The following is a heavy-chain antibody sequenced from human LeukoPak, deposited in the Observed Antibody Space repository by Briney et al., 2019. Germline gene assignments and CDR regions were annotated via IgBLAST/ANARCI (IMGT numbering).Heavy chain of an antibody. CDR2: ISGSGRTT. D-gene: IGHD2-15*01. Sequence: PGGSLRLSCAASGFTFSNHAMSWVRQTPGRGLQWISVISGSGRTTEYADSVKGRFTISRDNSKNTLSLQMNSLRVEDTAIYYCVKRADGCSGVSCYYYYMDVWGKGTTVTVSS. CDR3: VKRADGCSGVSCYYYYMDV. CDR1: GFTFSNHA. J-gene: IGHJ6*03. V-gene: IGHV3-23*01.